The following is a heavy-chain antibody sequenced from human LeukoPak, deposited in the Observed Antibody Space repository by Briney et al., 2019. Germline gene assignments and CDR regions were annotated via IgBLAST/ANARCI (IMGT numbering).Heavy chain of an antibody. Sequence: GGSLRLSCAASGFTVSSNYMSWVRQAPGKGLEWVSVIYSGGSTYYADSVKGRFTISRDNSKNTLYLQMNSLRAEDTAVYYCACSSWAISKHAFDIWGQGTMVTVSP. CDR3: ACSSWAISKHAFDI. D-gene: IGHD6-13*01. J-gene: IGHJ3*02. V-gene: IGHV3-53*01. CDR2: IYSGGST. CDR1: GFTVSSNY.